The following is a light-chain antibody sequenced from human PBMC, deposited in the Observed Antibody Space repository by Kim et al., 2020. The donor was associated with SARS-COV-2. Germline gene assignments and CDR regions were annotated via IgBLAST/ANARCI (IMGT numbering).Light chain of an antibody. CDR3: QVWDSSSYHPA. J-gene: IGLJ2*01. CDR2: CDS. V-gene: IGLV3-21*04. CDR1: NIGSKS. Sequence: SYELTQPPSVSVAPGKTARITCGGNNIGSKSVHWYQQKPGQAPVLVIYCDSDRPSGIPERFSGSNSGNTATLTISRVEAGDEADYYCQVWDSSSYHPAFG.